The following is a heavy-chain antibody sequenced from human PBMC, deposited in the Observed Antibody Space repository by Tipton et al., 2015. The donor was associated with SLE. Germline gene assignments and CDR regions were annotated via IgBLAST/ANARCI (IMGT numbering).Heavy chain of an antibody. CDR1: GFIFDDYA. Sequence: SLRLSCAASGFIFDDYAMHWVRQAPGKGLEWVSGINWNGGSTGYADSVKGRFTISRDNAKNSLYLQMNSLRAEDTALYYCARGVKAYYYDSSGLPRGYYFDYWGQGTLVTVSS. CDR2: INWNGGST. CDR3: ARGVKAYYYDSSGLPRGYYFDY. V-gene: IGHV3-20*04. D-gene: IGHD3-22*01. J-gene: IGHJ4*02.